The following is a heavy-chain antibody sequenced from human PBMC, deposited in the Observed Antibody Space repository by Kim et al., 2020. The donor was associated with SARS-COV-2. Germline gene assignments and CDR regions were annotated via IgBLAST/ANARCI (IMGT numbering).Heavy chain of an antibody. CDR1: GGTFSSYA. V-gene: IGHV1-69*13. CDR2: IIPIFGTA. D-gene: IGHD3-16*02. J-gene: IGHJ6*02. Sequence: SVKVSCKASGGTFSSYAISWVRQAPGQGLEWMGGIIPIFGTANHAQKFQGRVTITADESTSTAYMELSSLRSEDTAVYYCARDMVYDYVWGSYRPYYYYGMDVWGQGTTVTVSS. CDR3: ARDMVYDYVWGSYRPYYYYGMDV.